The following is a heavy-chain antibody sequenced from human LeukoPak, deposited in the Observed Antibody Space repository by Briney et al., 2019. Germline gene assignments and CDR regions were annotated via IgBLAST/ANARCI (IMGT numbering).Heavy chain of an antibody. CDR3: AKDQYTYGYDFFQH. Sequence: GGSLRLSCAASGLTFSTYTMSWVRQAPGKGLEWVSGISGSGGSTYYADSVKGRFTISRDNSKNTLYLQMNSLRPEDTAIYYCAKDQYTYGYDFFQHWGQGALVTVSS. V-gene: IGHV3-23*01. D-gene: IGHD5-18*01. CDR1: GLTFSTYT. CDR2: ISGSGGST. J-gene: IGHJ1*01.